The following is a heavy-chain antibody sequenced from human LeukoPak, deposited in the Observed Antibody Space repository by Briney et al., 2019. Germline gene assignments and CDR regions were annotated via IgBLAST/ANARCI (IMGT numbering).Heavy chain of an antibody. CDR1: GYTFTSYG. Sequence: GASVKVSCKASGYTFTSYGISWVRQAPGQGLEWMGWISAYNGNTNYAQKLQGRVTMTTDTSTSTAYMELRSLRSDDTAVYYCARDGRPTLTARKNYYGSGSYYNNFDYGGQGTLVTVSS. D-gene: IGHD3-10*01. J-gene: IGHJ4*02. CDR2: ISAYNGNT. CDR3: ARDGRPTLTARKNYYGSGSYYNNFDY. V-gene: IGHV1-18*01.